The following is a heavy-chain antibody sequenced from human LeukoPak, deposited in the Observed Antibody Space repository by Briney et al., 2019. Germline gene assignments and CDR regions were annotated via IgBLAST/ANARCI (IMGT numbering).Heavy chain of an antibody. J-gene: IGHJ4*02. Sequence: GGSLRLSCAASGFMFSDEYMSWIRQAPGKGLEWVSYISNSGDFIAYADFVKGRFTISRDNSNNTLTLHMNSLRTEDTSIYFCAKGAWAADGPMGNNFASWGQGSLVTVSS. V-gene: IGHV3-11*04. CDR3: AKGAWAADGPMGNNFAS. CDR2: ISNSGDFI. CDR1: GFMFSDEY. D-gene: IGHD6-13*01.